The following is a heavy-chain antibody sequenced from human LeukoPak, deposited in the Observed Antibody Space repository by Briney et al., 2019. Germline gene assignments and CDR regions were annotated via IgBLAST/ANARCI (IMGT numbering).Heavy chain of an antibody. J-gene: IGHJ4*02. Sequence: SQALSLTCAISGDSVSSNSAAWNWIRQSPSRGLEWLGRTYYRSKWYNDYAVSVKSRITINPDTSKNQFSLQLNSVTPEDTAVYYCARVAGEQWLDEYYFDYWGQGTLVTVSS. D-gene: IGHD6-19*01. CDR2: TYYRSKWYN. CDR3: ARVAGEQWLDEYYFDY. CDR1: GDSVSSNSAA. V-gene: IGHV6-1*01.